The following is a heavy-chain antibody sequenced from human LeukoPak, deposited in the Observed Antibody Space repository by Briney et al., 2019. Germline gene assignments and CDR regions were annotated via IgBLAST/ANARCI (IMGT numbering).Heavy chain of an antibody. CDR1: GFTFSHYG. D-gene: IGHD4-11*01. CDR3: AKDAQRGFDYSNSLDK. CDR2: IWSDGTNT. V-gene: IGHV3-33*06. Sequence: PGRSLRLSCATSGFTFSHYGMRWVRQAPGKGLEWVAVIWSDGTNTYYGDPVKGRFTISRDNFQRTVYLQMSSLRAEDTAVYYCAKDAQRGFDYSNSLDKWGQGTLVTVSS. J-gene: IGHJ4*02.